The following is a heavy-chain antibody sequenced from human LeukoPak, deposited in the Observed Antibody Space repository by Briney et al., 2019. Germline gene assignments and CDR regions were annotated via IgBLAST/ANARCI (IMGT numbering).Heavy chain of an antibody. Sequence: GSLRLSCAASGFTFSDAWMSWVRQAPGKGLEWIGEINHSGSTNYNPSLKSRVTISVDTSKNQFSLKLSSVTAADTAVYYCARGEATVTFDYWGQGTLVTVSS. CDR3: ARGEATVTFDY. V-gene: IGHV4-34*01. J-gene: IGHJ4*02. D-gene: IGHD4-11*01. CDR1: GFTFSDAW. CDR2: INHSGST.